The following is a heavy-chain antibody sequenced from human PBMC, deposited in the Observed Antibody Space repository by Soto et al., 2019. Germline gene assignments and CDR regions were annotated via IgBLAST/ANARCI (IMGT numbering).Heavy chain of an antibody. CDR3: ARLEYSRKWLP. D-gene: IGHD3-22*01. J-gene: IGHJ5*02. Sequence: GESLKISCKGSGYSFSSYWIGWVRQMPGKGLEWMGIIYPGDSDTRYSLSFEGQVTISADKSTNTAYLQWSSLKASDTAMYYCARLEYSRKWLPWGQGTLVTGSS. V-gene: IGHV5-51*01. CDR1: GYSFSSYW. CDR2: IYPGDSDT.